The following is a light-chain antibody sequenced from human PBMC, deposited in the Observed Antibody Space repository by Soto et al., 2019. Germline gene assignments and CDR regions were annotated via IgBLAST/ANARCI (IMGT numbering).Light chain of an antibody. CDR2: AAS. Sequence: DIQMTQSPSSLSPSVEARVTITCRPSQGISNFLAWYQQKPGKVPKLLIYAASTLQSGVPSRFSGSGSGTDFTLTISSLQPEDVATYYCQKYNSASFTFGPGTKVDIK. J-gene: IGKJ3*01. CDR3: QKYNSASFT. CDR1: QGISNF. V-gene: IGKV1-27*01.